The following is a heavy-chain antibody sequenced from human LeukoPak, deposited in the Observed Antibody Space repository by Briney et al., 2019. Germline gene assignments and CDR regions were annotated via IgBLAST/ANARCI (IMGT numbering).Heavy chain of an antibody. V-gene: IGHV3-43D*03. CDR1: GFTFDDYA. Sequence: GGSLRLFCAASGFTFDDYAMHWVRQAPGKGLEWVSLISWDGGSTYYADSVKGRFTISRHNSKNSLYLQMNSLRAEDTALYYCAKAYDTSGIDPWGQGTLVTVSS. J-gene: IGHJ5*02. CDR2: ISWDGGST. D-gene: IGHD3-22*01. CDR3: AKAYDTSGIDP.